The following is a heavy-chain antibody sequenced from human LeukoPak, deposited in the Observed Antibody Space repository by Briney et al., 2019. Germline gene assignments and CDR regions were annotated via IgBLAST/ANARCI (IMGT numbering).Heavy chain of an antibody. CDR1: GGTFSSYA. D-gene: IGHD3-16*02. J-gene: IGHJ2*01. V-gene: IGHV1-69*13. CDR3: ATRRGDYVWGSYRQYWYFDL. CDR2: IIPIFGTA. Sequence: SVKVSCKASGGTFSSYAISWVRQAPGQGLEWMGGIIPIFGTANYAQKFQGRVTITADESTSTAYMELSSLRSEDTAVYYCATRRGDYVWGSYRQYWYFDLWGRGTLVTVSS.